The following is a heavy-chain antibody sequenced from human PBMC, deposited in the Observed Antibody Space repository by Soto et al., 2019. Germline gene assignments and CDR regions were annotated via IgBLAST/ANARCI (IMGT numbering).Heavy chain of an antibody. D-gene: IGHD1-26*01. CDR3: ATSTGAPGNY. J-gene: IGHJ4*02. CDR1: GFTFSSFW. V-gene: IGHV3-7*01. Sequence: GGSLRLSCVASGFTFSSFWMSWARQAPGKGLEWVANIKQDGSHKYYVPSVKGRFTISRDNAKNSLYLQMNSLRAENAAVYYCATSTGAPGNYWGQGTLVTVSS. CDR2: IKQDGSHK.